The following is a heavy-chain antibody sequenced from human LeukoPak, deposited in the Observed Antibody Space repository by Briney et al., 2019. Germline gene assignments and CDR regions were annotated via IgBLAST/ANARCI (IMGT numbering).Heavy chain of an antibody. V-gene: IGHV3-74*01. J-gene: IGHJ4*02. D-gene: IGHD3-10*01. CDR1: GFTFSTYW. CDR3: AAFYYSAFFDY. Sequence: GGSLRLSCAASGFTFSTYWMHWVRQAPGKGLVWVSRINSDGSRTTYADSVKGRFTISRDNAKNTLYLQMNSLRAEDTAVYYCAAFYYSAFFDYWGLGTLVTVSS. CDR2: INSDGSRT.